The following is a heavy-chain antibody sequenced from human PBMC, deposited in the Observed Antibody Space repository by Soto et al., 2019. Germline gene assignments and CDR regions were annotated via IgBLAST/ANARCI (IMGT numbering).Heavy chain of an antibody. CDR3: AKDLSAAAGAPWFDP. CDR2: ISYDGSNK. J-gene: IGHJ5*02. V-gene: IGHV3-30*18. Sequence: GGSLRLSCAASGFTFSSYGMHWVRQAPGKGLEWVAVISYDGSNKYYADSVKGRFTISRDNSKNTLYLQMNSLRAEDTAVYYCAKDLSAAAGAPWFDPWGQGTLVTVSS. CDR1: GFTFSSYG. D-gene: IGHD6-13*01.